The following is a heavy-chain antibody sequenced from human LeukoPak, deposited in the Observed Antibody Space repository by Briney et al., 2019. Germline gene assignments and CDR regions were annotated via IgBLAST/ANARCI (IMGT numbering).Heavy chain of an antibody. Sequence: GGSLRLSCAASGFTFSSYGMHWVRQAPGKGLEWVAVIWYDGSNKYYADSVKGRFTISRDNSKNTLYLQMNSLRAEDTAVYYCAKDTYYYGSGRGVDDWGQGTLVTVSS. CDR3: AKDTYYYGSGRGVDD. D-gene: IGHD3-10*01. J-gene: IGHJ4*02. CDR1: GFTFSSYG. V-gene: IGHV3-33*06. CDR2: IWYDGSNK.